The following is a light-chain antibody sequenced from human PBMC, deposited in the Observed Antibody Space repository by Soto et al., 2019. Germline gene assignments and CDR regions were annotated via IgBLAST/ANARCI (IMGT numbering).Light chain of an antibody. CDR1: QSVSSY. CDR3: QQRSNWPLT. V-gene: IGKV3-11*01. J-gene: IGKJ4*01. CDR2: DAS. Sequence: EIVLIQSPATLSLSPGERATLSCRASQSVSSYLAWYQQKPGQAPRLLIYDASNRATGIPARFSGSGSGTDFTLTISSLEPEEFAVYYCQQRSNWPLTFGGGTKVEIK.